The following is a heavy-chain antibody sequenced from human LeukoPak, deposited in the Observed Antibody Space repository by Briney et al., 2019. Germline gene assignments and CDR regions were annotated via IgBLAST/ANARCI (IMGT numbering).Heavy chain of an antibody. CDR1: GGSFSGYY. V-gene: IGHV4-59*01. Sequence: PSETLSLTCAVYGGSFSGYYWSWIRQPPGKGLEWIGYIYYSGSTNYNPSLKSRVTISVDTSKNQFSLKLSSVTAADTAVYYCARDRWRTGYFDLWGRGTLVTVSS. D-gene: IGHD2-8*02. CDR3: ARDRWRTGYFDL. CDR2: IYYSGST. J-gene: IGHJ2*01.